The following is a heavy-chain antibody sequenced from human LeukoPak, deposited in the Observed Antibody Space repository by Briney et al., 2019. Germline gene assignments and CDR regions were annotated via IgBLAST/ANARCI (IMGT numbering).Heavy chain of an antibody. J-gene: IGHJ3*02. D-gene: IGHD3-3*01. V-gene: IGHV3-21*01. CDR1: GLAFSSYS. CDR2: ISSSSSYI. CDR3: ARDPVTIFGVVPADDAFDI. Sequence: GGSLRLSCAASGLAFSSYSMNWVRQAPGKGLEWVSSISSSSSYIYYADSVKGRFTISRDNAKNSLYLQMSSLRAEDTAVYYCARDPVTIFGVVPADDAFDIWGQGTMVTVSS.